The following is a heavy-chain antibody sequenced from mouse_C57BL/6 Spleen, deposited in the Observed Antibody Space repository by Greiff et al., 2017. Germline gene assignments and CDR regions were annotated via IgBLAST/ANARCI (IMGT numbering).Heavy chain of an antibody. D-gene: IGHD2-3*01. CDR2: IDPETGGT. Sequence: QVQLQQSGAELVRPGASVTLSCKASGYTFTDYEMHWVKQTPVHGLEWIGAIDPETGGTAYNQKFKGKAILTADKSSSTAYMELRSLTSEDSAVYYCTGKVDGYGGGYAMDYWGQGTSVTVSS. CDR1: GYTFTDYE. V-gene: IGHV1-15*01. J-gene: IGHJ4*01. CDR3: TGKVDGYGGGYAMDY.